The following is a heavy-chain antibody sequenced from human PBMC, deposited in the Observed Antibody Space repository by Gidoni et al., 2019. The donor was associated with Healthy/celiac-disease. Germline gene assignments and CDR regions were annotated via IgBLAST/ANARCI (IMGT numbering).Heavy chain of an antibody. J-gene: IGHJ6*02. CDR3: ARGGKGDYYYGMDV. CDR2: IDPSDSDA. V-gene: IGHV5-10-1*03. CDR1: GYSFTSYW. Sequence: EVQLVQSGAEVKKPGASLRISCQGSGYSFTSYWISWVRQMPGKGLEWRGRIDPSDSDANYSPSFQGHVTISGDKSISTAYLQWSSLKASDTAMYYCARGGKGDYYYGMDVWGQGTTVTVSS. D-gene: IGHD2-21*01.